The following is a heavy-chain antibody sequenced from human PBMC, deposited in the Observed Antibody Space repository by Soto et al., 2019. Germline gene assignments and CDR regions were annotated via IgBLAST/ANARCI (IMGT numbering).Heavy chain of an antibody. V-gene: IGHV3-23*01. J-gene: IGHJ4*02. CDR3: ARAPEVRNIGGLLDY. D-gene: IGHD3-10*01. CDR2: ITGSGGST. Sequence: GGSLRLSCAASGFTFSSYAMSWVRQAPGQGLEWVSIITGSGGSTYYADSVKGRFTISRDNSKNTLFLQMNSLRAEDTAVYYWARAPEVRNIGGLLDYWGQGALVTVSS. CDR1: GFTFSSYA.